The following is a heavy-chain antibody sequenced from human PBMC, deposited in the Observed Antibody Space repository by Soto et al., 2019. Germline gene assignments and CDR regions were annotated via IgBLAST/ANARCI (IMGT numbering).Heavy chain of an antibody. J-gene: IGHJ4*02. CDR3: ARDGVGYYYFDY. CDR1: GFTFSSYG. V-gene: IGHV3-33*01. D-gene: IGHD3-3*01. CDR2: IWYDGSNK. Sequence: GGSLRLSCAASGFTFSSYGMHWVRQAPGKGLEWVAVIWYDGSNKYYADSVKGRFTISRDNSKNTLYLQMNSLRAEDTAVYYCARDGVGYYYFDYWGQGTLVTVSS.